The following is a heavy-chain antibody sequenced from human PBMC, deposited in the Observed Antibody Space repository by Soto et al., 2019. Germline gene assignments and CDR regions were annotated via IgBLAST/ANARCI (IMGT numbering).Heavy chain of an antibody. CDR3: ARVNWNDVPFGFDY. V-gene: IGHV1-46*01. D-gene: IGHD1-1*01. CDR2: INPTDGST. Sequence: GASVKVSCKASGYTFTSYFMQWVRQAPGQGLEWMGRINPTDGSTIYAQKFQGRITMTRDTSTSTVYMELSSLRSEDTAVYYCARVNWNDVPFGFDYWGQGTVVTVYS. J-gene: IGHJ4*02. CDR1: GYTFTSYF.